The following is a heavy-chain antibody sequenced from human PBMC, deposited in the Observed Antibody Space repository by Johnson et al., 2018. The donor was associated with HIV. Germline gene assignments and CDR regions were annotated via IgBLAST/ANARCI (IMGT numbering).Heavy chain of an antibody. CDR3: ARDTTTVDLGAFDI. CDR2: IYSGGGT. V-gene: IGHV3-66*01. CDR1: GFTVSSNY. Sequence: VQLVESGGGLVQPGGSLRLSCAASGFTVSSNYMSWVRQAPGKGLEWVSVIYSGGGTYYADSVKGRFTISRDNSNNTLYLQMNSLRAEDTAVYYCARDTTTVDLGAFDIWGQGTMVTVSS. D-gene: IGHD4-23*01. J-gene: IGHJ3*02.